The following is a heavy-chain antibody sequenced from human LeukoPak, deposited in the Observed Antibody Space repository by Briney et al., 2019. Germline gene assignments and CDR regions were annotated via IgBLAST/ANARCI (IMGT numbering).Heavy chain of an antibody. CDR1: GYTFTVYY. CDR2: INPNSGGT. V-gene: IGHV1-2*02. J-gene: IGHJ3*02. CDR3: ARVGGWHDAFDI. D-gene: IGHD6-19*01. Sequence: ASVKVSCKASGYTFTVYYMHWVRQAPGQGLEWMGWINPNSGGTNYAQKFQGRITMTRDTSISTAYMELSRLRSDDTAVYYCARVGGWHDAFDIWGQGTMVTVSS.